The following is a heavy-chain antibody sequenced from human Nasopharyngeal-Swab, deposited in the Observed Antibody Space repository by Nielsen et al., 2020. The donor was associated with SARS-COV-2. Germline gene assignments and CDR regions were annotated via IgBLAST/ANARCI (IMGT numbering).Heavy chain of an antibody. D-gene: IGHD3-22*01. CDR3: ARLLTYYYDSSGYRWANAFDI. Sequence: ASVKVSCKASGYTFTSYDINWVRQATGQGLEWMGWMNPNSGNTGYAQKFQGRVTMTRSTSISTAYMELSSLRSEDTAVYYCARLLTYYYDSSGYRWANAFDIWGQGTMVTVSS. V-gene: IGHV1-8*01. CDR1: GYTFTSYD. CDR2: MNPNSGNT. J-gene: IGHJ3*02.